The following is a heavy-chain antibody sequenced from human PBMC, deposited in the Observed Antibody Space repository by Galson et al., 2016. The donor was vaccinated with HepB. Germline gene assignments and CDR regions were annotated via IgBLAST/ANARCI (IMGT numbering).Heavy chain of an antibody. CDR1: GDSLSTSTSY. D-gene: IGHD2/OR15-2a*01. V-gene: IGHV4-39*01. Sequence: DTLSLTCTIPGDSLSTSTSYWAWLRQTPGKGLGYIGTVYSGGNPYYNPSLESRVTISVDTSKNQFSRNLGSVTAADTAVYVCARHKISVYEFDSWGQGTLVTVSS. J-gene: IGHJ4*02. CDR3: ARHKISVYEFDS. CDR2: VYSGGNP.